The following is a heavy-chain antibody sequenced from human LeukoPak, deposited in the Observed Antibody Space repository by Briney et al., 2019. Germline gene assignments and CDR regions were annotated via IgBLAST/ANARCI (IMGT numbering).Heavy chain of an antibody. CDR3: AKARGSSVYEQFDY. J-gene: IGHJ4*02. CDR2: IYSGGST. Sequence: GGSLRLSCAASGFTVSSNYMSWVRQAPGKGLELVSVIYSGGSTYYADSVEGRFTISRDNSKNTLYLQMNSLRADDTAVYYCAKARGSSVYEQFDYWGQGTQVTVSP. CDR1: GFTVSSNY. V-gene: IGHV3-53*01. D-gene: IGHD5/OR15-5a*01.